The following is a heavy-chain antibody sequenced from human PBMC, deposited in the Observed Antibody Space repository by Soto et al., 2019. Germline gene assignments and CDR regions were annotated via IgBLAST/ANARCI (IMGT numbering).Heavy chain of an antibody. CDR2: IIPIFGTA. D-gene: IGHD3-3*01. CDR1: GGTFSSYA. CDR3: ANSRYYDFWSGYYRYYYGMDV. J-gene: IGHJ6*02. Sequence: QVQLVQSGAEVKKPGSSVKVSCKASGGTFSSYAISWVRQAPGQGLEWMGGIIPIFGTANYAQKFQGRVTITADESTSTAYMELSSLRSEDTAVYYCANSRYYDFWSGYYRYYYGMDVWGQGTTVTVSS. V-gene: IGHV1-69*01.